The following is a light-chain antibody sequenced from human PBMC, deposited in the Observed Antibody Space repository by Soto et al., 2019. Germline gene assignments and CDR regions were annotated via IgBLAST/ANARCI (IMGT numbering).Light chain of an antibody. Sequence: EIVLTQSPGTLSLSPGERPTLSCRASQSVSSNYLAWYHQKPGQAPRLLIYGASSRATGIPDKFTGRGSGTDFTLTISRLEPEDFAVYDCQQYGTSRWTVGQGTKGEIK. CDR3: QQYGTSRWT. CDR1: QSVSSNY. CDR2: GAS. V-gene: IGKV3-20*01. J-gene: IGKJ1*01.